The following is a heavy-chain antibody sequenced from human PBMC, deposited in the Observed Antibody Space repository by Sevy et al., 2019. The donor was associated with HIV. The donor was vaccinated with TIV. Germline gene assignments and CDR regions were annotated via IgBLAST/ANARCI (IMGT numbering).Heavy chain of an antibody. Sequence: ASVKVSCKASGYTFTSYYMHWVRQAPGQGLEWMGIINPSVGSTSYAQKFQGRVTMTRDTSTSTVYMELGSLRSEDTDVYYCARDPGETDLYSSGWYYFDYWGQGTLVTVSS. CDR2: INPSVGST. V-gene: IGHV1-46*03. D-gene: IGHD6-19*01. CDR3: ARDPGETDLYSSGWYYFDY. CDR1: GYTFTSYY. J-gene: IGHJ4*02.